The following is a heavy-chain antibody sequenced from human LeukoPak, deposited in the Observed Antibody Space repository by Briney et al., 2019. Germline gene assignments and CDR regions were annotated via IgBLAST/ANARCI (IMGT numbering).Heavy chain of an antibody. J-gene: IGHJ5*02. CDR3: AKAAGKENGYDFWFEH. CDR2: FSYDGKKS. D-gene: IGHD3-3*01. V-gene: IGHV3-30*04. Sequence: GRSLRLSCAASGFSFNSYDMHWVRQAPGKGLEWVAVFSYDGKKSYYADSVKGRFTISRDNSKSTLYLQMNSLRVEDTAVYYCAKAAGKENGYDFWFEHWGQGTLVTVSS. CDR1: GFSFNSYD.